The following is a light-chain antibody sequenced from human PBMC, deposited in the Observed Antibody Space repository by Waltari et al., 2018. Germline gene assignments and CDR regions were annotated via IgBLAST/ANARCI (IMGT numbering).Light chain of an antibody. J-gene: IGKJ3*01. V-gene: IGKV3-11*01. CDR2: DAS. CDR1: QRVSSY. Sequence: EIVLTQSPATLSLSPGERATLSCTASQRVSSYLAWYQQKPGQAPRLLIYDASNRATGIPARFSGSGSGTDFTLTISSLEPEDVAVYYCQQRSNWPPTFGPGTKVDIK. CDR3: QQRSNWPPT.